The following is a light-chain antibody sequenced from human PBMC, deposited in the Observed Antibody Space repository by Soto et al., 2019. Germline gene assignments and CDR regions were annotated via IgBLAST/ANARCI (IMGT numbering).Light chain of an antibody. CDR3: QQYDSYSIT. CDR1: QSIDIW. CDR2: KAS. J-gene: IGKJ5*01. Sequence: DIQMTQSPSTLSASVGDRVTITCRASQSIDIWLAWYQQKPGKAPKLLIYKASSPESGVPSRFSGSGSGTEFTLTISSLQPDDFATYYCQQYDSYSITFGQGTRQEIK. V-gene: IGKV1-5*03.